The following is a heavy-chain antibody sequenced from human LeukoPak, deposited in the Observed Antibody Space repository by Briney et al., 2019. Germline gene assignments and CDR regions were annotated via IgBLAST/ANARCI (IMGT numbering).Heavy chain of an antibody. CDR3: ARASYNFWSGYYV. Sequence: GGSLRLSCAASGFTFSDYYMSWIRQAPGKGLEWVSYISGSGSAIHYADSVKGRFTISRDNAKTSLYLQMNSLRAEDTAVYYCARASYNFWSGYYVWGQGTLVTVSS. CDR2: ISGSGSAI. V-gene: IGHV3-11*04. D-gene: IGHD3-3*01. J-gene: IGHJ4*02. CDR1: GFTFSDYY.